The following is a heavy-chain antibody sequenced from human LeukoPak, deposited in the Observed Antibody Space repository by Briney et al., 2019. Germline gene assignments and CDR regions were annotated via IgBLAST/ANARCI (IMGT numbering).Heavy chain of an antibody. J-gene: IGHJ4*02. CDR2: IYYSGST. CDR3: ARDFVCSSGSCYSGRLSRIFDY. Sequence: SETLSLTCTVSGGSISSYYWSWIRQPPGKGLEWIGYIYYSGSTNYNPSLKSRVTISVDTSKNQFSLKLSSVTAADTAVYYCARDFVCSSGSCYSGRLSRIFDYWSQASLLTVSS. CDR1: GGSISSYY. D-gene: IGHD2-15*01. V-gene: IGHV4-59*01.